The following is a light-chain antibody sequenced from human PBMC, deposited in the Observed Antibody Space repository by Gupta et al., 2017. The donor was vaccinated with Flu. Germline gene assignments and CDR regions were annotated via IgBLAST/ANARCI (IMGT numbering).Light chain of an antibody. CDR2: KAT. CDR1: KLGNNY. CDR3: QTWDSSTGV. V-gene: IGLV3-1*01. Sequence: SPGQTASITCSGDKLGNNYVSWYQQKPGQYPVLVIYKATKRTSGIPERFSGSNSGNTATLTIRGTQAMDEDDFYCQTWDSSTGVFGGGTKLTVL. J-gene: IGLJ2*01.